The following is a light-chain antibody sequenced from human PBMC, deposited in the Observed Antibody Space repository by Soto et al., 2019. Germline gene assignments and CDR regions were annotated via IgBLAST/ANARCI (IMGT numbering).Light chain of an antibody. CDR3: QKYNGAPQT. V-gene: IGKV1-27*01. Sequence: IRMTQSPSSLSASTGDRVTITCRASQGISSYLAWYQQKPGKAPKLLIYAASTLQSGVPSRFSGSGSGTDFTLTISSLQPEDVATYYCQKYNGAPQTFGQGTKVDI. CDR1: QGISSY. J-gene: IGKJ1*01. CDR2: AAS.